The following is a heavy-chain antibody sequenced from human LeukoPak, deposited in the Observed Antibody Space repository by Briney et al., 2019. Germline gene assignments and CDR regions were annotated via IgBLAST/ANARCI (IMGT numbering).Heavy chain of an antibody. J-gene: IGHJ3*02. CDR2: IYYSGST. CDR3: VGAITDAFDI. D-gene: IGHD1-26*01. Sequence: SETLSLTCTVSGGSISSYYWSWIRQPPGKGLEWIGYIYYSGSTNYNPSLKSRVTISVDTSKNQFSLKLSSVTAADTAVYYSVGAITDAFDIWGQGTMVTVSS. V-gene: IGHV4-59*08. CDR1: GGSISSYY.